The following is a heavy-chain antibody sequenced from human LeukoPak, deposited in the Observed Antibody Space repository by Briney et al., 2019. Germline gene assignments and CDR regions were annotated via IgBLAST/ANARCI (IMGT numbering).Heavy chain of an antibody. CDR3: ARSHPIFGVVTYYYYMDV. J-gene: IGHJ6*03. V-gene: IGHV4-4*07. D-gene: IGHD3-3*01. CDR1: GGSISSYY. CDR2: IYTSGST. Sequence: SETLSLTCTVSGGSISSYYWSWIRQPAGKGLEWIGRIYTSGSTNYNPSLKSRVTISVDTSKNQFSLKLSSVTAADTAVYYCARSHPIFGVVTYYYYMDVWGKGTTVTVSS.